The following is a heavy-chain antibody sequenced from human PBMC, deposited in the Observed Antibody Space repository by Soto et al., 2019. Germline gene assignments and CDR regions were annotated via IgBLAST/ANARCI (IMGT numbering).Heavy chain of an antibody. V-gene: IGHV3-33*01. J-gene: IGHJ4*02. D-gene: IGHD4-17*01. Sequence: QVQLVESGGGVVQPGRSLRLSCAASGFSFSTYAMHWVRRAPGKGLEWVAIIWYDGSNEHYVDSVNGRFTISRDNSNNTLYLQMNSLRAEDTAVYYCASDPAGYGDYATFDYWGQGTRVTVSS. CDR2: IWYDGSNE. CDR1: GFSFSTYA. CDR3: ASDPAGYGDYATFDY.